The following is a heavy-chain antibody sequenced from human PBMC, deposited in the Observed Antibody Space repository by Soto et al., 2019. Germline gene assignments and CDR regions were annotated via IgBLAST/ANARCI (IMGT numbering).Heavy chain of an antibody. CDR3: ARDLPTGYFDY. CDR2: TTQDGIDE. V-gene: IGHV3-7*01. J-gene: IGHJ4*02. CDR1: GFRFSPYC. Sequence: PGESLRLSCAASGFRFSPYCMSWVRQAPGKGMEWLAMTTQDGIDEDYVDCVRGGFTISRDSGKNSVFLKMNSRRVEEAAVYYCARDLPTGYFDYWGQGTLVTVSS.